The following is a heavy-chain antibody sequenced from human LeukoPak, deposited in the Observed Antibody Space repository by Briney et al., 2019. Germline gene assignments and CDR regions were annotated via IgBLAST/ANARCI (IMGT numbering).Heavy chain of an antibody. D-gene: IGHD3-10*01. CDR2: IGTTGDT. J-gene: IGHJ4*02. Sequence: GGSLRLSCAASGFTFSSYDMHWVRKATGKGLEWVSGIGTTGDTYYPGSVKGRFTISRENGKNSLYLQMNSLRAGDTAVYYCARDLRGNHYYGSGSYYPGHHPFDYWGQGTLVTVSS. V-gene: IGHV3-13*01. CDR1: GFTFSSYD. CDR3: ARDLRGNHYYGSGSYYPGHHPFDY.